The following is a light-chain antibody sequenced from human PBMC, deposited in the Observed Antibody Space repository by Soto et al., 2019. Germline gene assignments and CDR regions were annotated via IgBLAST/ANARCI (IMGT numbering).Light chain of an antibody. V-gene: IGLV2-8*01. Sequence: QSVLTHPPSASGSPGQSVTISCTGTSSDVGGYNIVSWYQQHPGNAPKLLIYEVFRLPSWVPDRFSGSQSGNTASLTVSGLQAEEEAEYYCSAYAASDNVVVFGGGTKVPV. CDR2: EVF. J-gene: IGLJ2*01. CDR1: SSDVGGYNI. CDR3: SAYAASDNVVV.